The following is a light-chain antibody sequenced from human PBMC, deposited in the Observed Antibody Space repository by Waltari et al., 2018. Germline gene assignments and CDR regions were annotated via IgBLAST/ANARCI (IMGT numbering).Light chain of an antibody. Sequence: PGKAPGYWMNLESSGSYNKGSGIPDRFSGSTSGSDRYLTISNLQSEDEADYYCETSDKNTHNWVFGGGTKLTVL. V-gene: IGLV4-60*03. CDR2: LESSGSY. J-gene: IGLJ3*02. CDR3: ETSDKNTHNWV.